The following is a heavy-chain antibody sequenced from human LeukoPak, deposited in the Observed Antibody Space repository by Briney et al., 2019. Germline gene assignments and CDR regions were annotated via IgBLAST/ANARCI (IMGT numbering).Heavy chain of an antibody. CDR1: GVSISSSNSY. J-gene: IGHJ5*02. V-gene: IGHV4-39*07. CDR3: ARDPRRGYRFRVNWFDP. D-gene: IGHD5-12*01. CDR2: IYHSGST. Sequence: SETLSLTCTVSGVSISSSNSYWGWIRQPPGKGLEWIGSIYHSGSTYYNPSLKSRVTISVDTSKNQFSLKLSSVTAADTAVYYCARDPRRGYRFRVNWFDPWGQGTLVTVSS.